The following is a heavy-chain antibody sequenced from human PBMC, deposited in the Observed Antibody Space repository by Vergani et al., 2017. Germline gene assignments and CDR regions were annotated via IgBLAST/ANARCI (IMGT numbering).Heavy chain of an antibody. Sequence: QVQLVESGGGVVQPGRSLRLSCAASGFTFSSYAMHWVRQAPGKGLEWVAVISYDGSNKYYADSVKGRFTISRDKSKNTLYLQMNSLRAEDTAVYYCASTIGAMAYDWGQGTLVTVSS. CDR3: ASTIGAMAYD. CDR1: GFTFSSYA. J-gene: IGHJ4*02. V-gene: IGHV3-30*01. CDR2: ISYDGSNK. D-gene: IGHD5-12*01.